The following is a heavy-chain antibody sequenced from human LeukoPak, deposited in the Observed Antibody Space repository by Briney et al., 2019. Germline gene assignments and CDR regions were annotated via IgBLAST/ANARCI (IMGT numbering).Heavy chain of an antibody. CDR3: AKYLGRWYGEYGYYYYYYMDV. J-gene: IGHJ6*03. CDR2: ISGSGGST. V-gene: IGHV3-23*01. D-gene: IGHD4-17*01. CDR1: GFTFSSYA. Sequence: GGSLRLSCAASGFTFSSYAMSCVRQAPGKGLEWVSAISGSGGSTYYADSVKGRFTISRDNSKNTLYLQMNSLRAEDTAVYYCAKYLGRWYGEYGYYYYYYMDVWGKGTTVTVSS.